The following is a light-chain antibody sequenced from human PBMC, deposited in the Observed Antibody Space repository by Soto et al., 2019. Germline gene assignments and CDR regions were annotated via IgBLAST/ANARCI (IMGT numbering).Light chain of an antibody. CDR2: EDS. CDR1: SSDVGSYNL. J-gene: IGLJ1*01. Sequence: QSVLTQPTSVSGSPGQSITISCTGTSSDVGSYNLVSWYQQHPGKAPKLIIYEDSKRPSGVSNRFSGSKSGNTASLTISGPQMEVGVVCCGSSFAVFSSNVF. V-gene: IGLV2-23*01. CDR3: SSFAVFSSNV.